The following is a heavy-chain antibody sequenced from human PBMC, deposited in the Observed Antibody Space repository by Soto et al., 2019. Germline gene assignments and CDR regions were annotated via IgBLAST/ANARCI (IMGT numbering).Heavy chain of an antibody. V-gene: IGHV4-59*01. CDR2: IYYSGST. CDR1: GRSISSYY. CDR3: ARYCNNSACRHLYYFDY. J-gene: IGHJ4*02. D-gene: IGHD2-8*01. Sequence: SETLSRTCTVSGRSISSYYWSWIRPPPGKGREWIGYIYYSGSTNYNPSLKSRATISVDTSKNQFSLKLSSVSAADTAVYYCARYCNNSACRHLYYFDYWGLGTLVTVSS.